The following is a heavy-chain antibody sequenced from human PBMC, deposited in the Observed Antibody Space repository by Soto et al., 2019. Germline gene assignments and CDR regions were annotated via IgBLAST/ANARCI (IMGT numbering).Heavy chain of an antibody. CDR2: IWNDGSNK. CDR1: GFTFSNYH. V-gene: IGHV3-33*01. CDR3: ARIGSWALNFDY. Sequence: PGGSLRLSCAASGFTFSNYHMHWVRQAPGKGLEWVAVIWNDGSNKFYADSVKGRFTISRDNSKNTLYLQMNGLRAEDTAVYYCARIGSWALNFDYWGQGTLVTVSS. D-gene: IGHD6-13*01. J-gene: IGHJ4*02.